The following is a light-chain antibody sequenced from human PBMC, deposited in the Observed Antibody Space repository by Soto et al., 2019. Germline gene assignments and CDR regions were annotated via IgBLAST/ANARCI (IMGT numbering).Light chain of an antibody. V-gene: IGLV2-14*01. Sequence: QSALTQPASVSGSPGQAITISCTGTSSDVGGCNYVSWYQQHPGKAPKLLIFEVYNRPSWVSTRFSGSKSGNTASLTISGLQAEDEADYYCSSCTSSSTLLFGGGTKLTVL. J-gene: IGLJ2*01. CDR2: EVY. CDR1: SSDVGGCNY. CDR3: SSCTSSSTLL.